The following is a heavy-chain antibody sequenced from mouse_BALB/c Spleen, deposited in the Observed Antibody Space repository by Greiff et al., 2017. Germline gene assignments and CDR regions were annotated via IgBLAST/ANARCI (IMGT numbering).Heavy chain of an antibody. CDR1: GFTFSSYG. CDR3: ARRRYDKEGFDY. Sequence: EVKLMESGGDLVKPGGSLKLSCAASGFTFSSYGMSWVRQTPDKRLEWVATISSGGSYTYYPDSVKGRFTISRDNAKNTLYLQMSSLKSEDTAMYYCARRRYDKEGFDYWGQGTTLTVSS. V-gene: IGHV5-6*02. CDR2: ISSGGSYT. J-gene: IGHJ2*01. D-gene: IGHD2-14*01.